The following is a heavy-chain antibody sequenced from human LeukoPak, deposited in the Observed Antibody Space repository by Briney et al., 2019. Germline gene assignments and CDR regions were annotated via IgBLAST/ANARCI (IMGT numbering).Heavy chain of an antibody. CDR3: AVTPAIVVVPAATFNWFDP. D-gene: IGHD2-2*01. CDR2: ISYDGSNK. CDR1: GFTFSSYG. J-gene: IGHJ5*02. V-gene: IGHV3-30*03. Sequence: GGSLRLSCAASGFTFSSYGMHWVRQAPGKGLEWVAVISYDGSNKYYADSVRGRFTISRDNSKNTLYLQMNSLRAEDTAVYYCAVTPAIVVVPAATFNWFDPWGQGTLVTVSS.